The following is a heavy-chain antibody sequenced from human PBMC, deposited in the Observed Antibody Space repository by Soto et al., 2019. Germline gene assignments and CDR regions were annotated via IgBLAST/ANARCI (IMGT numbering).Heavy chain of an antibody. CDR1: GFTFSGFW. D-gene: IGHD5-12*01. Sequence: EVQLVESGGGLVQPGGSLRLSSAASGFTFSGFWMHWVRQAPGKGLVWVSHIDSDGSYTNYADSVKGRFTISRDNAKNTLYLQMNSLRAEDTAVYYCARGGYSGNEYWGQGTLVTVSS. J-gene: IGHJ4*02. V-gene: IGHV3-74*01. CDR3: ARGGYSGNEY. CDR2: IDSDGSYT.